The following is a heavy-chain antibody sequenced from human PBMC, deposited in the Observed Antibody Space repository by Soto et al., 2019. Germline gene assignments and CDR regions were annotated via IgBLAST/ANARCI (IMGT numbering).Heavy chain of an antibody. CDR1: GATFGSYA. V-gene: IGHV1-69*13. D-gene: IGHD6-19*01. Sequence: GASVKVSWKASGATFGSYAISWLRQPPGQGLEWMGGIIPIFGPANYAQQLQGGFTTPADEPTSTANMKLTGLKSKATAVYYFATSNDGCTFDDWGQGTLVTVSS. CDR2: IIPIFGPA. J-gene: IGHJ4*02. CDR3: ATSNDGCTFDD.